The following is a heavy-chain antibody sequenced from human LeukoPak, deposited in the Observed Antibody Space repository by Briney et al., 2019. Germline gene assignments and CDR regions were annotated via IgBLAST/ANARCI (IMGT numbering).Heavy chain of an antibody. CDR1: GFTFSSYA. CDR3: AKGRVLLWFGELCYFDY. D-gene: IGHD3-10*01. Sequence: TGGSLRLSCAASGFTFSSYAMSWVRQAPGKGLEWVPAISGSGGSTYYADSVKGRFTISSDNSKNTLYLQMNSLRAEDTAVYYCAKGRVLLWFGELCYFDYWAREPWSPSPQ. J-gene: IGHJ4*02. CDR2: ISGSGGST. V-gene: IGHV3-23*01.